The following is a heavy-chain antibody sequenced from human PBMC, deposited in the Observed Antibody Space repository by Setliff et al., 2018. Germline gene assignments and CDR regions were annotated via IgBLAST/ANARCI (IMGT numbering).Heavy chain of an antibody. V-gene: IGHV4-59*12. J-gene: IGHJ6*03. CDR3: AREQWLDPPGYYYMDV. CDR2: IYYGGST. Sequence: SETLSLTCIVPGGSISSYYGSWIRQPPGKGLEWIGYIYYGGSTNYNSSLKSRVTMSIDTSKNQFSLKLISVTAADMAVYYCAREQWLDPPGYYYMDVWAKGTTVTVSS. D-gene: IGHD6-19*01. CDR1: GGSISSYY.